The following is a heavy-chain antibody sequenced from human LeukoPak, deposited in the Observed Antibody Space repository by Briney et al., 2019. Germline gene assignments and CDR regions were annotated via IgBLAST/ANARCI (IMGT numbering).Heavy chain of an antibody. V-gene: IGHV3-48*03. CDR3: ARSSGWYHRGPDYYYYYMDV. D-gene: IGHD6-19*01. CDR1: GFTFSSYE. J-gene: IGHJ6*03. CDR2: IGSSGSTI. Sequence: GGSLRLSCAASGFTFSSYEMNWVRQAPGKGLEWVSYIGSSGSTIYYADSVKSRFTISRDNAKNSLYLQMNSLRAEDTAVYYCARSSGWYHRGPDYYYYYMDVWGKGTTVTVS.